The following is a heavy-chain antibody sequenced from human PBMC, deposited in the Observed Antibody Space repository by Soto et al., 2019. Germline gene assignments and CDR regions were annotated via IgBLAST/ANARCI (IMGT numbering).Heavy chain of an antibody. Sequence: SETLSLTCTVSGGSISSSSYYWGWIRQPPGKGLEWIGSIYYSGSTYYNPSLKSRVTISVDMSKNQFSLKLSSVTAADTAVYYCARPPRYCSGGSCSEEYFQHWGQGTLVTVSS. J-gene: IGHJ1*01. D-gene: IGHD2-15*01. CDR2: IYYSGST. CDR1: GGSISSSSYY. V-gene: IGHV4-39*01. CDR3: ARPPRYCSGGSCSEEYFQH.